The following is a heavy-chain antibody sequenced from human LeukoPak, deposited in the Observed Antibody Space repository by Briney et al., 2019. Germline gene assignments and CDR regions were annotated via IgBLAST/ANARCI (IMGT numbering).Heavy chain of an antibody. Sequence: GGSLRLSCAASGFTFSSYSMNWVRQAPGKGLEWVSIIFSDGKTYYADSVKGRFTLSRDNSQNTLYLQMNTLRAEDTALYYCARDNRLRFGFDIWGQGTMVTVSS. CDR1: GFTFSSYS. V-gene: IGHV3-66*01. CDR2: IFSDGKT. CDR3: ARDNRLRFGFDI. J-gene: IGHJ3*02. D-gene: IGHD1-14*01.